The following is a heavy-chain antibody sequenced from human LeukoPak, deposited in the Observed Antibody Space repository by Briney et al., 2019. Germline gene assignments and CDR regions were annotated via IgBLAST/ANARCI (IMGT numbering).Heavy chain of an antibody. Sequence: GGSLRLSCAASGFTFSSYSMNWVRQAPGKGLEWVSSISSSSSYIYYADSVKGRFTISRDDAKNSLYLQMNSLRAEDTAVYYCARVKGGGAPSDAFDIWGQGTMVTVSS. V-gene: IGHV3-21*01. D-gene: IGHD2-21*01. CDR1: GFTFSSYS. CDR2: ISSSSSYI. CDR3: ARVKGGGAPSDAFDI. J-gene: IGHJ3*02.